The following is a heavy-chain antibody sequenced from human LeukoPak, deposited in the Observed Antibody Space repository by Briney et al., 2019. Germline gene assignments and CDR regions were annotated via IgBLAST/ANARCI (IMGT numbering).Heavy chain of an antibody. V-gene: IGHV4-39*01. J-gene: IGHJ5*02. CDR2: IYYSGST. Sequence: SETLSLTCTVSGGSISSTSYYWGWIRQPPGKGLEWIGSIYYSGSTNYNPSLKSRVTISVDTSKNQFSLKLSSVTAADTAVYYCARHGGSYVWGSYRKFDPWGQGTLVTVSS. CDR3: ARHGGSYVWGSYRKFDP. D-gene: IGHD3-16*02. CDR1: GGSISSTSYY.